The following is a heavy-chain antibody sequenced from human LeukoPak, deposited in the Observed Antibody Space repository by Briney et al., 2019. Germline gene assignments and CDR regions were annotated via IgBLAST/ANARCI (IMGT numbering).Heavy chain of an antibody. D-gene: IGHD7-27*01. CDR1: GYSISSGYY. Sequence: NPSETLSLTCTVSGYSISSGYYWGWIRQPPGKGLEWIGSIYHSGSTYYNPSLKSRVTISVDASKNQFSLKLSSVTAADTAVYYCAREVTGDHHYWGQGTLVTVSS. CDR3: AREVTGDHHY. CDR2: IYHSGST. V-gene: IGHV4-38-2*02. J-gene: IGHJ4*02.